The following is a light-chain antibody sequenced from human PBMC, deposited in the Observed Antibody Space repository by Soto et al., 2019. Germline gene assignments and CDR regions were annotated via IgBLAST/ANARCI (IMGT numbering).Light chain of an antibody. CDR3: MQHLQTPWLP. J-gene: IGKJ4*01. CDR2: LGS. CDR1: QSLLHSNGYNY. Sequence: DIVMTQSPLSLPVTPGEPASISCRSSQSLLHSNGYNYLDWYLQKPGQSPQLLIYLGSNRASGVPDRFSGSGSATDFQLKISRVEAEDVGVYYCMQHLQTPWLPFGGGPKVEI. V-gene: IGKV2-28*01.